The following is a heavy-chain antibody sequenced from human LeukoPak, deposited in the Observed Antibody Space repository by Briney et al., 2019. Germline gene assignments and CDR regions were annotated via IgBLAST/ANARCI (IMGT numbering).Heavy chain of an antibody. J-gene: IGHJ4*02. CDR3: AKDILGFPRYFDWLLSPFDY. V-gene: IGHV3-23*01. CDR2: ISGSGGST. Sequence: GGSLRLSCTASGFTFSNYWMHWVRQAPGKGLEWVSAISGSGGSTYYADSVKGRFTISRDNSKNTLYLQMNSLRAEDTAVYYCAKDILGFPRYFDWLLSPFDYWGQGTLVTVSS. CDR1: GFTFSNYW. D-gene: IGHD3-9*01.